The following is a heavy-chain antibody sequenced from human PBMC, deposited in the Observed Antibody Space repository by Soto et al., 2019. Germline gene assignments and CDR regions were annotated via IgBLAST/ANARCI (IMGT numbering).Heavy chain of an antibody. V-gene: IGHV3-53*01. Sequence: GSLGLSCAASGFTVSSNFMSWVRQAPGKGLEWVSAIYTGGSTYYADSVKGRFTISRDNSKNTLYLQMNSLRAEDTAVYYCAGGSSGGFDAFHIWGQGTMVSVSS. J-gene: IGHJ3*02. CDR1: GFTVSSNF. D-gene: IGHD1-26*01. CDR2: IYTGGST. CDR3: AGGSSGGFDAFHI.